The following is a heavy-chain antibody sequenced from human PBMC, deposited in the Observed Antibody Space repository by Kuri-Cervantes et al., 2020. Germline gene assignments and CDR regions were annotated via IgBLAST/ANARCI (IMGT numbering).Heavy chain of an antibody. CDR1: GFIFSNYW. CDR2: IKQDGSEK. D-gene: IGHD5-18*01. Sequence: GGSLRLSCAASGFIFSNYWMNWVRQAPGKGLEWVANIKQDGSEKYYVDSVKSRFTISRDNAKKTLYLQMSNLRAEDTAMYYCARGLNTGYWGQGTLVTVSS. CDR3: ARGLNTGY. J-gene: IGHJ4*02. V-gene: IGHV3-7*01.